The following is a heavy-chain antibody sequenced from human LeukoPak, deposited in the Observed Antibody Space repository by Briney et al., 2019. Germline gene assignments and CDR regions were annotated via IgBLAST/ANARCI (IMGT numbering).Heavy chain of an antibody. D-gene: IGHD5-24*01. CDR1: GFTFSSYA. CDR3: ARDHNFAFDN. CDR2: IFGSGGST. V-gene: IGHV3-23*01. J-gene: IGHJ4*02. Sequence: GGSLRLSCAASGFTFSSYAMYWVRQAPGKGLEWVSGIFGSGGSTHYADSVKGRFTISADSAKNSLFLHMNSLRVEDTAVYYCARDHNFAFDNWGQGTLVTVSS.